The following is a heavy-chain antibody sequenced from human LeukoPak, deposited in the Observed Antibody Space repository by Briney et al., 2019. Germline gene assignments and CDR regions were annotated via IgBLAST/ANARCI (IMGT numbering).Heavy chain of an antibody. D-gene: IGHD6-6*01. CDR3: ASLFLCYGCSSSSDTLNI. Sequence: SETLSLTCTVSGYSISSGYYWGWIRQPPGKGLEWIGSIYHSGSTYYNPSLKSRVTISVDTSKNQFSLKLSSVTAADTAVYYCASLFLCYGCSSSSDTLNIWGQGTMVTVSS. J-gene: IGHJ3*02. V-gene: IGHV4-38-2*02. CDR1: GYSISSGYY. CDR2: IYHSGST.